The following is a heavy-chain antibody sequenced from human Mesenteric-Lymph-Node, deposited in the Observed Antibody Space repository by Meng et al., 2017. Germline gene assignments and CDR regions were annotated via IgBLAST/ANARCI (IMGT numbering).Heavy chain of an antibody. J-gene: IGHJ6*02. CDR1: GGTFSSYA. V-gene: IGHV1-69*06. Sequence: SVKVSCKASGGTFSSYAISWVRQAPGQGLEWMGGIIPIFGTANYAQKFQGRVTITADKSTSTAYMELSSLRSEDTAVYYCAREIAGYYYYGMDVWGQGTTVTVSS. CDR3: AREIAGYYYYGMDV. D-gene: IGHD6-13*01. CDR2: IIPIFGTA.